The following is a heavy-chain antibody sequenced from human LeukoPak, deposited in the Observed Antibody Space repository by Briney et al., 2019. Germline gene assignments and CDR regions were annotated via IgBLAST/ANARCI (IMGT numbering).Heavy chain of an antibody. J-gene: IGHJ4*02. CDR1: GFTFSSYS. D-gene: IGHD2-15*01. CDR3: ARDLLYGSVGHCSSGSCPATRDFDY. Sequence: PGGSLRLSCAASGFTFSSYSMNWVRQAPGKGLEWVSSISSSSSYIYYADSVKGRFTISRDNAKNSLYLQMNSLRAEDTAVYYCARDLLYGSVGHCSSGSCPATRDFDYWGQGTLVTVSS. V-gene: IGHV3-21*01. CDR2: ISSSSSYI.